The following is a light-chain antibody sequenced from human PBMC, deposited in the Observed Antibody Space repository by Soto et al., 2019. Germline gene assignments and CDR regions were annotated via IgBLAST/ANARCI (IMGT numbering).Light chain of an antibody. CDR2: MVS. J-gene: IGKJ1*01. V-gene: IGKV1-5*03. CDR1: QTLSDY. CDR3: QQYKSYPWT. Sequence: DIQMTQSPSTLSASVGDRVTITCRASQTLSDYLAWYQQKPGKAPKFLIYMVSTLESGVPSRFSGAGSGTKFSLTISSLQPDDFATYYCQQYKSYPWTFGQGTKVDIK.